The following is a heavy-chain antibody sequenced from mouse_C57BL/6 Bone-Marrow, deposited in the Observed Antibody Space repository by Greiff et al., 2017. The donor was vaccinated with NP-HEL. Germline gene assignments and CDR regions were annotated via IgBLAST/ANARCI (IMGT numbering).Heavy chain of an antibody. D-gene: IGHD3-1*01. J-gene: IGHJ2*01. V-gene: IGHV14-2*01. CDR1: GFNITDYY. Sequence: EVQLQESGAELVKPGASVKLSCTASGFNITDYYMHWVKQRTEQGLEWIGRIDPEDGETKYDPKFQGKATITADTSSNTAYLQLSSLTSEDTAVYYCARSGTRGYWGKGTTLTVSS. CDR3: ARSGTRGY. CDR2: IDPEDGET.